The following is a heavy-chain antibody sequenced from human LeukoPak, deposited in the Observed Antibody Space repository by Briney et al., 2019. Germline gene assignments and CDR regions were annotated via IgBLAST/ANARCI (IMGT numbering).Heavy chain of an antibody. CDR3: ARSHDHLWGNYPDY. CDR2: IHHDGRI. V-gene: IGHV4/OR15-8*01. CDR1: GGSIYSTNW. D-gene: IGHD3-16*02. Sequence: SETLSLTCDVSGGSIYSTNWWNWVRQPPGKGLEWIGEIHHDGRINYNPSLKSRVTLSVDKSKNQFSLRLNSVTAADTAMYYCARSHDHLWGNYPDYWGQGTLVTVSS. J-gene: IGHJ4*02.